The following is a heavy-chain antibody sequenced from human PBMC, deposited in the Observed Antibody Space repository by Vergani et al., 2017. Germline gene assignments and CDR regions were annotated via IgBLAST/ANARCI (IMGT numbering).Heavy chain of an antibody. Sequence: EVQLVESGGGLVKPGGSLRLSCAASGFTFSSYSMNWVRQAPGKGLEWVSSISSSSSYIYYADSVKGRFTISRDNAKNSLYLQMNSLRAEDTAVYYCAREQWLGAAFDIWGQGTMVTVSS. J-gene: IGHJ3*02. CDR1: GFTFSSYS. CDR2: ISSSSSYI. D-gene: IGHD6-19*01. CDR3: AREQWLGAAFDI. V-gene: IGHV3-21*01.